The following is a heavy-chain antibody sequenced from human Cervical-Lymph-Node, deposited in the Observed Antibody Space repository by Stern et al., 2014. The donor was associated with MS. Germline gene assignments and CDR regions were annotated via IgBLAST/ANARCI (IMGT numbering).Heavy chain of an antibody. CDR1: GFSFSNYA. D-gene: IGHD3-10*01. V-gene: IGHV3-23*01. Sequence: ASGFSFSNYAMRWGRQAPGKGLEWVSYISCSGGSTFYANSLKRRFTISRDNSKNTLFLQMNSLRDDDTAVYYCAQDRLVVSGRDDYWAQGSLVTLSS. CDR2: ISCSGGST. J-gene: IGHJ4*02. CDR3: AQDRLVVSGRDDY.